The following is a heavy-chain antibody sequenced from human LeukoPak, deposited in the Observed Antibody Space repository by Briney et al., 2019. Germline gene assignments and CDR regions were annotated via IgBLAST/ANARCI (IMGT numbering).Heavy chain of an antibody. D-gene: IGHD3-9*01. CDR3: AREPDYDILTGYPYFDY. CDR2: INPSGGST. V-gene: IGHV1-46*01. CDR1: GYTFTSYY. Sequence: ASVKVSCKASGYTFTSYYMHWVRQAPGQGREWMVIINPSGGSTSYAQKFQGRVTMTRDTSTSTVYMELSSLRSEDTAVYYCAREPDYDILTGYPYFDYWGQGTLVTVSS. J-gene: IGHJ4*02.